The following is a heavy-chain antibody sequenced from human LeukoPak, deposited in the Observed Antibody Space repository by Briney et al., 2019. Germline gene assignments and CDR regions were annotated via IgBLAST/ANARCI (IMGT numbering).Heavy chain of an antibody. V-gene: IGHV1-46*01. CDR2: INPSGGST. D-gene: IGHD2-8*02. Sequence: ASVKVSCKASGYTFTSYYMHWVRQAPGQGLEWMGIINPSGGSTTYAQKFQGRVTMTRNTSISTAYMELSSLRSEDTAVYYCFVPVGYYYYGMDVWGQGTTVTVSS. CDR1: GYTFTSYY. J-gene: IGHJ6*02. CDR3: FVPVGYYYYGMDV.